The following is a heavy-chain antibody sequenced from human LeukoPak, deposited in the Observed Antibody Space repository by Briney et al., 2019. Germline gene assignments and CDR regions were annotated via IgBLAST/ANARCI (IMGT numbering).Heavy chain of an antibody. V-gene: IGHV4-59*05. CDR3: ARQISGNRDY. CDR2: TFYREGCSYGGTT. J-gene: IGHJ4*02. D-gene: IGHD3-10*01. Sequence: SETLSLTCTVSGVSISGYYWIWIRQSPRRGLEYIGSTFYREGCSYGGTTFYNPSLQSRVTISVDTSKNAFSLRLSSVTAADTAVYYCARQISGNRDYWGQGTLVTVSA. CDR1: GVSISGYY.